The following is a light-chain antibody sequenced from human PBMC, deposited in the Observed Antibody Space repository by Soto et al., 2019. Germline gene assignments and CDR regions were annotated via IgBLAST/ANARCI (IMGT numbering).Light chain of an antibody. CDR1: QSILKSSIKKNS. CDR3: QQYYSSSLT. J-gene: IGKJ4*01. CDR2: WAS. V-gene: IGKV4-1*01. Sequence: DIVMTQSPDSLAVSLGERATIKCRSSQSILKSSIKKNSLAWYQQKPGQPPRLLIYWASTRDSGVTDRFSGSGSGTDFTLTITTLQAEDVAVYYSQQYYSSSLTFGGGTKVEIK.